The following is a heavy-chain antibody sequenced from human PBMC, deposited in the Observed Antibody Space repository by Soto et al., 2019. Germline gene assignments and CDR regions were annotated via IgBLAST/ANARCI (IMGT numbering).Heavy chain of an antibody. V-gene: IGHV3-43*01. CDR3: AKDRVGHKYYYNGMDV. CDR2: INWNGDTT. Sequence: EVQLVESGGLVVHPGGSLRLSSAASGFTFHDHTMYWVRQAPGKGLEWLSLINWNGDTTYYADSVKGRFTVSRDNIRSSLFLQMNSLRTEDTALYYCAKDRVGHKYYYNGMDVWGQGTTVTVSS. D-gene: IGHD3-16*01. J-gene: IGHJ6*02. CDR1: GFTFHDHT.